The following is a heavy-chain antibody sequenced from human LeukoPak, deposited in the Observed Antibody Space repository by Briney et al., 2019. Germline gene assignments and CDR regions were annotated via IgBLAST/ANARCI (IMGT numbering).Heavy chain of an antibody. CDR2: IRTKLRNHAT. J-gene: IGHJ4*02. D-gene: IGHD1-20*01. V-gene: IGHV3-73*01. CDR3: TTYISGHY. CDR1: GLFSSGSD. Sequence: GGPRKFSGETSGLFSSGSDLHWVRQASGGGLEWVGRIRTKLRNHATAYAASVKGRFTISRDDSGDTAYLQMNSLKTEDTAVYYCTTYISGHYWGQGTPVTVSS.